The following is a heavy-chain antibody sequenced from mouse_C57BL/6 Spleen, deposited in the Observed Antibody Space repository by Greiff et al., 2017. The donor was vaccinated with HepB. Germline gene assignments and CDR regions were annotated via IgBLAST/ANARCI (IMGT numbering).Heavy chain of an antibody. J-gene: IGHJ2*01. Sequence: EVKLMESGPGLVKPSQSLSLTCSVTGYSITSGYYWNWIRQFPGNKLEWMGYISYDGSNNYNPSLKNRISITRDTSKNQFFLKLNSVTTEDTATYYCARDGYYGSHYFDYWGQGTTLTVSS. CDR2: ISYDGSN. V-gene: IGHV3-6*01. CDR1: GYSITSGYY. CDR3: ARDGYYGSHYFDY. D-gene: IGHD1-1*01.